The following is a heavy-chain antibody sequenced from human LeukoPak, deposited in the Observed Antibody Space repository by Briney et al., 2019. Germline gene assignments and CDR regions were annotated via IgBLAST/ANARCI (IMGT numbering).Heavy chain of an antibody. CDR3: ARGYCSGGSCYSVENWFDP. CDR1: GGTFSNYA. Sequence: SVKVSCKASGGTFSNYAISWVRQAPGQGLEWMGRIIPIFRTTNYAQKYQGRVTITTDESTSTAYMELSSLRSDDTAVYYCARGYCSGGSCYSVENWFDPWGQGTLVTVSS. V-gene: IGHV1-69*05. D-gene: IGHD2-15*01. CDR2: IIPIFRTT. J-gene: IGHJ5*02.